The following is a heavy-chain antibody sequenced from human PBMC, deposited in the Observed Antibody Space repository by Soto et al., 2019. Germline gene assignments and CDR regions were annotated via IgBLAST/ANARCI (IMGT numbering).Heavy chain of an antibody. CDR1: GYSFTSYW. D-gene: IGHD3-10*01. CDR2: IYPGDSDT. CDR3: ARLDTMVRGVTDFDY. Sequence: VESLKISCKGSGYSFTSYWIGWVRQMPGKGLDWMGIIYPGDSDTRFSPSFQGQVTISADKSISTAYLQWSSLKASDTAMYYCARLDTMVRGVTDFDYWGQGTLVTVSS. V-gene: IGHV5-51*01. J-gene: IGHJ4*02.